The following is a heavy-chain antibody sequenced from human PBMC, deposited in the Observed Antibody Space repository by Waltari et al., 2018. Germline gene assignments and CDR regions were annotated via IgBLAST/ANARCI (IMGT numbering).Heavy chain of an antibody. CDR1: GFTFTHYA. D-gene: IGHD2-15*01. J-gene: IGHJ4*02. CDR3: SAAGDY. Sequence: DVQLVAPGGGLVQPGGSLRISCAASGFTFTHYAMSWVRQVPGKGLEWVSAISGSGASTHVADSVKGRFSISRDNSKEMIYLQMNSLRVEDTAIYYCSAAGDYWGQGTQVTVSS. CDR2: ISGSGAST. V-gene: IGHV3-23*04.